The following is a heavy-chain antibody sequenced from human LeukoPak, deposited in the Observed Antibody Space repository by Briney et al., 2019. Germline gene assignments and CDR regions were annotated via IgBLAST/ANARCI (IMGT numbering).Heavy chain of an antibody. Sequence: PGGSLRLSCAASGFTFSTYDMHWVRQAPGKGLEWVAMIWYNGKNKHYADSVKGRFTISRDNSKNTLDLQMNSLRADDAAVYYCVRDPSNSGWAFDYWGQGTLVTVSS. CDR1: GFTFSTYD. CDR2: IWYNGKNK. D-gene: IGHD6-19*01. CDR3: VRDPSNSGWAFDY. J-gene: IGHJ4*02. V-gene: IGHV3-33*08.